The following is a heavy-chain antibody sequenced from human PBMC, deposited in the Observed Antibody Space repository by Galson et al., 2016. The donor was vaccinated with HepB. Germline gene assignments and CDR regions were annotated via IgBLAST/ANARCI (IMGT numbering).Heavy chain of an antibody. V-gene: IGHV3-30*04. CDR1: GFTFSSF. CDR2: ISFDESTQ. CDR3: ARTRGMVRSPYGIDY. J-gene: IGHJ4*02. D-gene: IGHD5-18*01. Sequence: SLRLSCAASGFTFSSFHWVRQAPGKGLEWVAAISFDESTQYYADSVKGRFTISRDNSKITLHLQMTTLRPEDTAVYYGARTRGMVRSPYGIDYWGQGTLVTVSS.